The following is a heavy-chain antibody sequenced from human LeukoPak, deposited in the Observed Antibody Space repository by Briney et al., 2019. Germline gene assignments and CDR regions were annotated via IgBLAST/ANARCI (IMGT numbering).Heavy chain of an antibody. Sequence: PGGSLRLSCAASGFTLSNYNMNWVRQAPGKGLEWVSSITSSSSTIYYADSVKGRFSISRDNAKNSLFLQMNSLRAEDTALYYCAKNQEPEYLGQGTLVTVSA. V-gene: IGHV3-21*04. J-gene: IGHJ4*02. D-gene: IGHD1-14*01. CDR1: GFTLSNYN. CDR2: ITSSSSTI. CDR3: AKNQEPEY.